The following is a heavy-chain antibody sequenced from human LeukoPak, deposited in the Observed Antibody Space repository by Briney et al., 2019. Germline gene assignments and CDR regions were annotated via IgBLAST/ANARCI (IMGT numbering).Heavy chain of an antibody. V-gene: IGHV3-53*01. CDR3: ARDRGYAMDV. D-gene: IGHD1-1*01. CDR1: GLSISDNY. J-gene: IGHJ6*02. Sequence: ESLRLSCAASGLSISDNYMSWIRQAPGKGLEWVSIIHSGGSIYYADSLKGRFTISRDNSKNTLYLQMNSLRAEDTAVYYCARDRGYAMDVWGQGTTVTVSS. CDR2: IHSGGSI.